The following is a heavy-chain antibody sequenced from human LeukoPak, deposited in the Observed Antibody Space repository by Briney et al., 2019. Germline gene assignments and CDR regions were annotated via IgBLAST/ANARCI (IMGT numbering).Heavy chain of an antibody. Sequence: SQTLSLTCAISGDSVSSNSVAWNWIRQSPSRGLEWLGRTYYRSKWYNDYAVSVKSRITINPDTSKSQFSLHLNSVTPEDTAVYYCVRDSDADRDAFDIWGQGTMVTVSS. V-gene: IGHV6-1*01. J-gene: IGHJ3*02. CDR2: TYYRSKWYN. CDR3: VRDSDADRDAFDI. CDR1: GDSVSSNSVA.